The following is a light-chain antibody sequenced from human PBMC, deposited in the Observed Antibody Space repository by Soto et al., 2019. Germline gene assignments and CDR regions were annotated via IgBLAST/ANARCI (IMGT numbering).Light chain of an antibody. CDR1: SSNIGSSS. CDR3: AVWDDRLNGYV. Sequence: QSVLTQPPSASGTPGQRVTISSSGSSSNIGSSSVYRYQQLPGKAPKLLLYNNDQRPSGVPDRFSGSKSGTSASLAISGLQSEDEADYYCAVWDDRLNGYVFGTGTKVTVL. V-gene: IGLV1-44*01. J-gene: IGLJ1*01. CDR2: NND.